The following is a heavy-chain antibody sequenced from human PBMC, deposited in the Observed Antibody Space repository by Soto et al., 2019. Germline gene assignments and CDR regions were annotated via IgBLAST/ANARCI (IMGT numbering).Heavy chain of an antibody. D-gene: IGHD2-2*01. CDR3: VRVKVPATAIDDYYYYGMDV. CDR1: GYTFPTYA. V-gene: IGHV1-3*01. CDR2: VTAGSGDT. J-gene: IGHJ6*02. Sequence: ASVKVSCKASGYTFPTYAIHWVRQAPGEGLEWVGWVTAGSGDTKYARRFQGRVTITRNISASTAYMELTSLTSEDTAVYYCVRVKVPATAIDDYYYYGMDVWGQGTTVTVSS.